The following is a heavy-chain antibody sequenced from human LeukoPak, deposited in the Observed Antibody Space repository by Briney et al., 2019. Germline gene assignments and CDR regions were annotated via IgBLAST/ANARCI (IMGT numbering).Heavy chain of an antibody. D-gene: IGHD3-22*01. Sequence: GGSLRLSCAASGFTFSDYYMSWIRQAPGKGLEWVGFIRSKAYGGTTEYAASVKGRFTISRDDSKSIAYLQMNSLKTEDTAVYYCTRDGLYDSSGYYYFGSYFDYWGQGTLVTVSS. J-gene: IGHJ4*02. CDR1: GFTFSDYY. CDR3: TRDGLYDSSGYYYFGSYFDY. V-gene: IGHV3-49*03. CDR2: IRSKAYGGTT.